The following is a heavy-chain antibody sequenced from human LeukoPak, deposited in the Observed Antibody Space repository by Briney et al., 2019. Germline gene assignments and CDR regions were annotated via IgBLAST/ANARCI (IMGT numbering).Heavy chain of an antibody. D-gene: IGHD3-22*01. J-gene: IGHJ5*02. CDR1: GFTFKTFE. CDR3: ARGNTYYLDTSWWFDP. V-gene: IGHV3-48*03. Sequence: NPGGSLRLSCAASGFTFKTFEMNWVRQAPGKGLEWLSYISSSGNTAYYADSVKGRFTISRDNSKNSLFLQMNSLRAEDTAVYYCARGNTYYLDTSWWFDPWGQGTLVTVS. CDR2: ISSSGNTA.